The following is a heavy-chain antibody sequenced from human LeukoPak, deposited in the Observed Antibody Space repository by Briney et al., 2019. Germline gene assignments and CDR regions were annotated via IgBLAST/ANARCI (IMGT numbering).Heavy chain of an antibody. CDR2: IDPYDSDP. CDR1: EYSFATNW. D-gene: IGHD5-24*01. CDR3: AREAATINYFDY. Sequence: GESLKISCKGSEYSFATNWIGWVRQMPGKGLELMGIIDPYDSDPRYSPSFQGQATISADKSISTSYLQWSSVKASDTAMYYCAREAATINYFDYWGEGTLGTVSS. V-gene: IGHV5-51*01. J-gene: IGHJ4*02.